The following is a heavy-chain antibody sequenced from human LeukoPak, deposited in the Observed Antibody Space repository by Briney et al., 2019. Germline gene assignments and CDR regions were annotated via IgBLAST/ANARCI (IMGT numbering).Heavy chain of an antibody. D-gene: IGHD2-15*01. Sequence: GASVKLSCKASGYTFTSYDINWVRQATGQGLEWMGWMNPNSGNTGYAQKFQGRVTMTRNTSISTAYMELSSLRSEDTAVYYCARGPLGYCSGGSCSDFDYWGQGTLVTVSS. V-gene: IGHV1-8*01. CDR1: GYTFTSYD. CDR3: ARGPLGYCSGGSCSDFDY. J-gene: IGHJ4*02. CDR2: MNPNSGNT.